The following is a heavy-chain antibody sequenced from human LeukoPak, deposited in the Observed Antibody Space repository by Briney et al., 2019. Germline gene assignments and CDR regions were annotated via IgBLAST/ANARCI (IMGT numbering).Heavy chain of an antibody. J-gene: IGHJ4*02. CDR1: GVTFYDYA. V-gene: IGHV3-43*02. CDR3: AKDSGLAHFDY. D-gene: IGHD3-22*01. CDR2: FSGGGGST. Sequence: GGALRLSCAASGVTFYDYAIHWGRQAPGKGLGWVSLFSGGGGSTYYADSVKGRFTISRDNSKNSLYLQMNSLRTEDTALYYCAKDSGLAHFDYWGQGTLVTVSS.